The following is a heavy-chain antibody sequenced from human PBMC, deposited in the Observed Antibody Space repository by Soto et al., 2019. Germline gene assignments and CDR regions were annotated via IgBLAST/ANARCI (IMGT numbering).Heavy chain of an antibody. CDR3: ERGEREDILVVVDARPGEYGIDI. Sequence: QVQLVESGGGVVQPGGSLRLSCAASGFTFRNHAMHWVRQAPGKGLECLAVIAYDGSNAFYRDSVKGRFTISRDNSKNPLSLHMSSLRCEDTGVYYCERGEREDILVVVDARPGEYGIDIWGQGTTVTVSS. CDR1: GFTFRNHA. CDR2: IAYDGSNA. D-gene: IGHD2-15*01. V-gene: IGHV3-30-3*01. J-gene: IGHJ6*02.